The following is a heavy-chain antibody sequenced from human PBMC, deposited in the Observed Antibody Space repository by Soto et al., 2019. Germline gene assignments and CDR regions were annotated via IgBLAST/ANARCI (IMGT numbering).Heavy chain of an antibody. Sequence: GSLRLSCAASGFTFSSYAMSWVRQAPGKGLEWVSAIGGSGGSTYYADSVKGRFTISRDNSKNTLYLQMNSLRAEDTAVYYCAGSFVAVPARGPHYYYGMDVWGQGTTVTVSS. V-gene: IGHV3-23*01. CDR2: IGGSGGST. CDR1: GFTFSSYA. D-gene: IGHD2-2*01. CDR3: AGSFVAVPARGPHYYYGMDV. J-gene: IGHJ6*02.